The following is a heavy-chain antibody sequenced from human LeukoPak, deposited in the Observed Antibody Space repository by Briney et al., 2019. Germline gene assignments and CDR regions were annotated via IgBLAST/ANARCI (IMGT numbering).Heavy chain of an antibody. V-gene: IGHV3-30-3*01. D-gene: IGHD2-15*01. J-gene: IGHJ3*02. Sequence: PGGSLRLSCVASGFTFSSYAMHWVRQAPGKGLEWVAVISYDGSNKYYADSVKGRFTISRDNSKNTLYLQMNSLRAEDTAVYYCARDACSGGSCYSGHAFDIWGQGTMVTVSS. CDR1: GFTFSSYA. CDR3: ARDACSGGSCYSGHAFDI. CDR2: ISYDGSNK.